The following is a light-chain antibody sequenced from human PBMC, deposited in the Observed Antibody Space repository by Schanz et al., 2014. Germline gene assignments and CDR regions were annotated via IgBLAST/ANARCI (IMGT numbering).Light chain of an antibody. Sequence: EIVLTQSPATLSLSPGERATLSCRASQSVSSYLAWYQQKPGQAPRFLIYGASNRATGIPARLSGSGSGTDFTLTISRLEPEDFAVYYCQQRSNWPPVLTFGGGTKVEIK. V-gene: IGKV3-11*01. CDR3: QQRSNWPPVLT. CDR1: QSVSSY. CDR2: GAS. J-gene: IGKJ4*01.